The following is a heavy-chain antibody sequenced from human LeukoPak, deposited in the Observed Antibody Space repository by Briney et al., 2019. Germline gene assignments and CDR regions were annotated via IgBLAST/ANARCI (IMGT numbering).Heavy chain of an antibody. D-gene: IGHD6-13*01. J-gene: IGHJ4*02. CDR3: ARVAAYSSSWYPDY. V-gene: IGHV4-38-2*02. Sequence: SETLSLTCTVSGYSISSGYYWGWIRQPPGKGLEWIGSIYHSGSTYYNPSLKSRVTISVDRSKNQFSLKLSSVTAADTAVYYCARVAAYSSSWYPDYWGQGTLVTVSS. CDR2: IYHSGST. CDR1: GYSISSGYY.